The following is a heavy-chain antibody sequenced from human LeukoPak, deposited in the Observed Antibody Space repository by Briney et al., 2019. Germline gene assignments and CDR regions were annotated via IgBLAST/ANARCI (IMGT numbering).Heavy chain of an antibody. D-gene: IGHD3-10*01. J-gene: IGHJ4*02. CDR3: ARDYFGSDQPFDY. CDR2: ISSSSSYI. Sequence: GGSLRLSCAASGFPFSSYSMNWVRQAPGKGLEWVSSISSSSSYIYYADSVKGRFTISRDNARNSLYLQMNSLRGEDTAVYYCARDYFGSDQPFDYWGQGTLVTVSS. V-gene: IGHV3-21*01. CDR1: GFPFSSYS.